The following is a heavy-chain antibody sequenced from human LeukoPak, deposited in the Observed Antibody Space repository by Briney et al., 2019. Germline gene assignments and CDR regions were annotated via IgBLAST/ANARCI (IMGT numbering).Heavy chain of an antibody. CDR3: ARDSRYCSGGSCFFWFDP. Sequence: ASVKVSCNASGSTFTVYYMHWVRQAPGQGLEWMGWINPNSGGTNYAQKFQGRVTMTRDTSISTAYMELSRLRSDDTAVYYCARDSRYCSGGSCFFWFDPWGQGTLVTVSS. D-gene: IGHD2-15*01. CDR1: GSTFTVYY. V-gene: IGHV1-2*02. J-gene: IGHJ5*02. CDR2: INPNSGGT.